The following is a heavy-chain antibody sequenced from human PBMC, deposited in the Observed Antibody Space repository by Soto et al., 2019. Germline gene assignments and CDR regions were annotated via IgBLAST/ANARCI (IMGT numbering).Heavy chain of an antibody. V-gene: IGHV1-18*01. CDR1: GYTFTSYG. D-gene: IGHD1-26*01. Sequence: QVQLVQSGAEVKKPGASVKVSCKASGYTFTSYGISWVRQAPGQGLEWMGWISAYNGNTNYAQKLQGRVTMTTDTPTNTAYMDQRSLGSGDTAEYYRARGRLRGGSDQGCFDYWGQGTLLTVGS. CDR2: ISAYNGNT. CDR3: ARGRLRGGSDQGCFDY. J-gene: IGHJ4*02.